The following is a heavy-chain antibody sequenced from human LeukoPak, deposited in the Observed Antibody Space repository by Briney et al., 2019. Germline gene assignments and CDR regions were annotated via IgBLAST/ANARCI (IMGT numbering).Heavy chain of an antibody. CDR3: ATGLWFGELYYFDY. CDR2: IYYSGST. Sequence: SETLSLTCTVSGGSISSSSYYWGWIRQPPGKGLEWIGSIYYSGSTYYNPSLKSRVTISVDTSKKQFSLKLSSVTAADTAVYYCATGLWFGELYYFDYWGQGTLVTVSP. D-gene: IGHD3-10*01. J-gene: IGHJ4*02. V-gene: IGHV4-39*07. CDR1: GGSISSSSYY.